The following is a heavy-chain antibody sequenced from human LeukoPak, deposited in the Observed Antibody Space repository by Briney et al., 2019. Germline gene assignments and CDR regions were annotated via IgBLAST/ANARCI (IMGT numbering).Heavy chain of an antibody. Sequence: PSETLSLTCTVSGGSISSITYYWAWIRQPPGKGLEWIGSFYYSGSTYYNPSLKSRVTISVDTSKNQFSLKLSSVTAADTAVYYCARDLDTTVTMKGMDVWGKGTTVTVSS. CDR2: FYYSGST. CDR1: GGSISSITYY. CDR3: ARDLDTTVTMKGMDV. J-gene: IGHJ6*04. D-gene: IGHD4-17*01. V-gene: IGHV4-39*07.